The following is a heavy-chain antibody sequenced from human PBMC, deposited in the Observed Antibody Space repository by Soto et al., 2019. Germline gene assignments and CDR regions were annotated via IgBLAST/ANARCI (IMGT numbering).Heavy chain of an antibody. CDR3: AKDFTVTTYYYYYGMDV. D-gene: IGHD4-17*01. V-gene: IGHV3-30*18. CDR1: GFTFSSYG. J-gene: IGHJ6*02. CDR2: ISYDGSNK. Sequence: AGGSLRLSCAASGFTFSSYGMHWVRQAPGKGLEWVAVISYDGSNKYYADSVKGRFTISRDNSKNTLYLQMNSLRAEDTAVYYCAKDFTVTTYYYYYGMDVWGQGTTVTVSS.